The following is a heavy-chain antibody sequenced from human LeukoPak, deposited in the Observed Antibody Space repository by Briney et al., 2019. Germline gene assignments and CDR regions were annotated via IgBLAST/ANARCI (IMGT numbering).Heavy chain of an antibody. D-gene: IGHD4-17*01. CDR3: ARGDDYGDSFWGC. J-gene: IGHJ4*02. CDR2: IIPIFGTA. Sequence: ASVKVSCKASGGTFSSYAISWVRQAPGRGLEWMGGIIPIFGTANYAQKFQGRVTITADKSTSTAYMELSSLRSEDTAVYYCARGDDYGDSFWGCWGQGTLVTVSS. CDR1: GGTFSSYA. V-gene: IGHV1-69*06.